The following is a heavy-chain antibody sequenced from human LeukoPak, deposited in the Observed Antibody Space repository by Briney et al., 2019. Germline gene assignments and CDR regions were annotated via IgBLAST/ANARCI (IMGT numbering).Heavy chain of an antibody. J-gene: IGHJ4*02. CDR1: GYTLTSYD. D-gene: IGHD3-16*02. V-gene: IGHV1-2*02. CDR2: INPNSGGT. CDR3: ARDWAYDYVWGSYQAPGY. Sequence: ASVKVSCKASGYTLTSYDINWVRQATGQGLEWMGWINPNSGGTNYAQKSQGRVTMTRNTSISTAYMELSRLRSDDTAVYYCARDWAYDYVWGSYQAPGYWGQGTLVTVSS.